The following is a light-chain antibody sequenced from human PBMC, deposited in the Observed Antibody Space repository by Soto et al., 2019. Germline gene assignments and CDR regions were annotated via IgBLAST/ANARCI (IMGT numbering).Light chain of an antibody. CDR1: SSKIGAGYD. V-gene: IGLV1-40*01. CDR3: QSYDSSLSGDVV. J-gene: IGLJ2*01. CDR2: GNS. Sequence: QSVLTQPPSVSGAPGQRVTISCTGSSSKIGAGYDVHWYQQLPGTAPKLLIYGNSNRPSGVPDRCSGSKSGTSASLAITGLQAEDEADYYCQSYDSSLSGDVVFGGGTKLTVL.